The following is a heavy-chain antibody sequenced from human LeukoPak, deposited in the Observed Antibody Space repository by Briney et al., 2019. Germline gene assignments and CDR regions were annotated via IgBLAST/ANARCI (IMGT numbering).Heavy chain of an antibody. CDR3: ARVRNIAAAVFDY. Sequence: PSETLSLTCTVSGGSISPYFWSWIRQPPGKGLEWIGFIAYSGSANYNPSLKSRVTISVDTSKNQFSLKLSSVTAADTAVYYCARVRNIAAAVFDYWGQGTLVTVSS. CDR2: IAYSGSA. D-gene: IGHD6-13*01. CDR1: GGSISPYF. V-gene: IGHV4-59*01. J-gene: IGHJ4*02.